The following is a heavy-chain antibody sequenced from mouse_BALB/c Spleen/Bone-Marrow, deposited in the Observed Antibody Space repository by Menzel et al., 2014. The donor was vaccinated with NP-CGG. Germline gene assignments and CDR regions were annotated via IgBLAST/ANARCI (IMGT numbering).Heavy chain of an antibody. CDR2: ISYSGRT. CDR3: ARWGRYLNFDY. D-gene: IGHD2-14*01. Sequence: VQLKESGPGLVKPSQSLSLTCTVTGYSITSDYAWNWIRQFPGNKLEWMGYISYSGRTSYNPPLKSRISITRDTSKNQFFLQLNSVTTEDTATYYCARWGRYLNFDYWGQGTTLTVSS. CDR1: GYSITSDYA. J-gene: IGHJ2*01. V-gene: IGHV3-2*02.